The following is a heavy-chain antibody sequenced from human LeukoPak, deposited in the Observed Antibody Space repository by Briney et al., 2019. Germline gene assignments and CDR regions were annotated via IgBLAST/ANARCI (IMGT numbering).Heavy chain of an antibody. D-gene: IGHD5-18*01. Sequence: ASVKVSCKASGYTFTSYYMHWVRQAPGQGLEWMGIINPSGGSTSYAQKLQGRVTMTTDTSTSTAYMELRSLRSDDTAVYYCARDRGGYSYGYVGDWFDPWGQGTLVTVSS. J-gene: IGHJ5*02. V-gene: IGHV1-46*01. CDR1: GYTFTSYY. CDR3: ARDRGGYSYGYVGDWFDP. CDR2: INPSGGST.